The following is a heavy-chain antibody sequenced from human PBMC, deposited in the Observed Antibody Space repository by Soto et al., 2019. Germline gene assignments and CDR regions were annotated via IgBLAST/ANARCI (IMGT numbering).Heavy chain of an antibody. CDR3: ARDGRETNYFGS. D-gene: IGHD1-26*01. CDR2: IHDSGIT. J-gene: IGHJ4*02. V-gene: IGHV4-30-2*01. CDR1: GGSIGRGAYS. Sequence: QLQLHESGSGLVKPSQTLSLTCAVSGGSIGRGAYSWSWIRQPPGKGLEWIGYIHDSGITYYNPSLKSRVTISVDESKNQFSLKLRSVTAADTAVYFCARDGRETNYFGSWGQGTLVTVSS.